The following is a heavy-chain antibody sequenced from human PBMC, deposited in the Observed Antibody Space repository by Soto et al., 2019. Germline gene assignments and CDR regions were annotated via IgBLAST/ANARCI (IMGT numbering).Heavy chain of an antibody. V-gene: IGHV1-2*04. CDR1: GYTFTGYY. CDR3: ARDRSRGGDPYYFDY. J-gene: IGHJ4*02. CDR2: INPNSGGT. D-gene: IGHD2-21*02. Sequence: ASVKVSCKASGYTFTGYYMHWVRQAPGQGLEWMGWINPNSGGTNYAQKFQGWVTMTRDTSISTAYMELSRLRSDDTAVYYCARDRSRGGDPYYFDYWGQGTLVTVSS.